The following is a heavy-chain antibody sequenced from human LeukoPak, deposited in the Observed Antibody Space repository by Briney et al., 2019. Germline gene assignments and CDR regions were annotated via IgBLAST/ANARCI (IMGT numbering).Heavy chain of an antibody. CDR2: INHSGST. D-gene: IGHD3-22*01. J-gene: IGHJ4*02. V-gene: IGHV4-34*01. CDR3: ARRARIHYHDRHFDY. CDR1: GGSFSGYY. Sequence: SETLSLTCAVYGGSFSGYYWSWIRQPPGKGLEWIGEINHSGSTNYNPSLKSRVTISVDTSKNQFSLKLSSVTAADTAVYYCARRARIHYHDRHFDYWGQGTLVTVSS.